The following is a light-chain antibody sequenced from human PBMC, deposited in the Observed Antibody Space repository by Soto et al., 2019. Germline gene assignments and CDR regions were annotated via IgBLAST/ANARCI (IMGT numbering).Light chain of an antibody. CDR2: YAS. CDR3: QHFNGYPLA. V-gene: IGKV1-13*02. Sequence: AIQLTQSPSSLSASVGDRVTITCRASQGINSALAWSQQKPGKSPKVLIYYASNLESGVQSRFSGSGSGTDFTLTINSLQPEAFAASDCQHFNGYPLAVGGGTKVEIK. CDR1: QGINSA. J-gene: IGKJ4*01.